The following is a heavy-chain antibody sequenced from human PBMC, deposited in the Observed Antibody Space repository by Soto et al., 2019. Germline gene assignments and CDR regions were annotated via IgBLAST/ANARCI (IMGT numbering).Heavy chain of an antibody. CDR1: GGSFSGYY. Sequence: SETLSLTCAVYGGSFSGYYWSWIRQPPGKGLEWIGEINHSGSTIYNPSLKSRVTISVDTSKNQFSLRPSSVTAADTAVYYCARLDESRLFHEHWGQGTLVTVSS. J-gene: IGHJ4*02. V-gene: IGHV4-34*01. CDR3: ARLDESRLFHEH. CDR2: INHSGST. D-gene: IGHD2-21*01.